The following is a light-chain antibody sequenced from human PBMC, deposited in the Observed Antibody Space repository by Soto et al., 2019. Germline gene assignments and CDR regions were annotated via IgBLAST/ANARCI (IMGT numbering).Light chain of an antibody. J-gene: IGKJ4*01. CDR3: QPDGTSLLT. V-gene: IGKV3-20*01. Sequence: EIVLTQSPGTLSLSPGERATLACRASQSISSSYLAWYQQKTGQAPRLPIYGASSRATGLPDRVSGSGSGTDFTLTISRLEPEDFEEYYCQPDGTSLLTFGGGTNVEIK. CDR1: QSISSSY. CDR2: GAS.